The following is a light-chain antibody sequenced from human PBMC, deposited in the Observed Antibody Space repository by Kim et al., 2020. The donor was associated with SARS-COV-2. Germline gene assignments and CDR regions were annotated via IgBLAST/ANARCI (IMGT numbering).Light chain of an antibody. CDR1: QRISSW. Sequence: DIQMTQSPSSVSASVGDRVTITCRASQRISSWVAWYQQKPGKAPNLLIYDTSSLQSGVPSRFSGGGSGTDFTLTISSLQPEDFATYYCQQANSVPLTFGGGTKVDIK. CDR3: QQANSVPLT. J-gene: IGKJ4*01. CDR2: DTS. V-gene: IGKV1-12*01.